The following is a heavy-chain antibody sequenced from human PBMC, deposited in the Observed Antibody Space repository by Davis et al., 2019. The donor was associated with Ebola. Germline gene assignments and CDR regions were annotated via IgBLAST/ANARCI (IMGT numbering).Heavy chain of an antibody. CDR1: GFTFSGSA. J-gene: IGHJ4*02. D-gene: IGHD1-1*01. V-gene: IGHV3-73*01. Sequence: GESLKISCAASGFTFSGSAMHWVRQASGKGLEWVGRIRSKANSYATAYAASVKGRFTISRDNAKNSLYLQMNSLRAEDTAVYYCTSTYDDFDYWGQGTLVTVSS. CDR2: IRSKANSYAT. CDR3: TSTYDDFDY.